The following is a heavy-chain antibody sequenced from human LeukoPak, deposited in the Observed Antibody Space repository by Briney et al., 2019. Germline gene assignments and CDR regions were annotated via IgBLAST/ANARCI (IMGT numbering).Heavy chain of an antibody. D-gene: IGHD1-26*01. V-gene: IGHV4-39*07. CDR2: IYYSGST. CDR3: ARVRGVVEWELRWPGRNNWFDP. CDR1: GGSISSSSYY. Sequence: SETLSLTCTVSGGSISSSSYYWGWIRQSPGKGLEWIGSIYYSGSTYYSPSLKSRVTISLDMSKNQFSLKLSSVTAADTAVYYCARVRGVVEWELRWPGRNNWFDPWGQGTLVTVSS. J-gene: IGHJ5*02.